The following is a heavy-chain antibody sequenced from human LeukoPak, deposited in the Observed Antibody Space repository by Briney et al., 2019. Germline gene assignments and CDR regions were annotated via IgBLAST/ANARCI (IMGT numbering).Heavy chain of an antibody. D-gene: IGHD3-10*01. CDR2: IYYSGCT. CDR3: ARGKRGTMVPADY. J-gene: IGHJ4*02. V-gene: IGHV4-31*03. CDR1: GGSISSGGYY. Sequence: PAETLSLTCTVSGGSISSGGYYWSWIRQHPGKGLEWIGYIYYSGCTYYNPSLKSRVTISVDTSKNQFSLKLSSVTAADTAVYYCARGKRGTMVPADYWGQGTLVTVSS.